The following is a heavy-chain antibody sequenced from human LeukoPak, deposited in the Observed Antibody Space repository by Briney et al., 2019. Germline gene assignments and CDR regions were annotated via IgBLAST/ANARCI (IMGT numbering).Heavy chain of an antibody. V-gene: IGHV5-51*01. CDR3: ARPQGTVTSPFDY. CDR1: GYSFTSYW. J-gene: IGHJ4*02. CDR2: IYPGDSDT. D-gene: IGHD4-11*01. Sequence: GESLKISCKGSGYSFTSYWIGWVRQMPGKGLEWMGIIYPGDSDTRYSPSFQGQVTISADKSTSTAYLQWSSLKASDTAMCYCARPQGTVTSPFDYWGQGTLVTVSS.